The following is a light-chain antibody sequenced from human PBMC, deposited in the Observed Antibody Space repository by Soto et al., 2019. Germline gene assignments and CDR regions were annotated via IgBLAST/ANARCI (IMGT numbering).Light chain of an antibody. V-gene: IGKV3-11*01. J-gene: IGKJ4*01. CDR1: QSVGNY. CDR2: DAS. Sequence: IVLTQSPASRSWSPLEIATLSVMASQSVGNYLAWYQQKPGQAPRLLMYDASNRASGMTARVSGSGYGTDFTLTISSLETEDFAVYYCQQSSNQLTFGGGTKVDIK. CDR3: QQSSNQLT.